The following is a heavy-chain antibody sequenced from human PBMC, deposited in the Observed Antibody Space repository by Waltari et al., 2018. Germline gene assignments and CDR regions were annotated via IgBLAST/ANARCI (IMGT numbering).Heavy chain of an antibody. CDR3: ARTIVATFGATMDV. Sequence: QVQLQESGPGLVKPSETLSLTCTVSGGSISSHYWSWIRQLPGKGLEWIGYIYYSGSTNYNPSLKSRVTISVDTSKNQFSLKLSAVTAAETAVYYCARTIVATFGATMDVWGQGTTVTVSS. D-gene: IGHD5-12*01. J-gene: IGHJ6*02. CDR2: IYYSGST. CDR1: GGSISSHY. V-gene: IGHV4-59*11.